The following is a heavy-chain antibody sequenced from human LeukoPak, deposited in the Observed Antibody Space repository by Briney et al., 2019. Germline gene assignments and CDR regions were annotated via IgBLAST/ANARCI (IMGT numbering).Heavy chain of an antibody. Sequence: SETLSLTCTVSGGSINSYYWGWIRQPPGKGLEWIGSIYYSGSTYYNPSLKSRVTISVDTSKNQFSLKLSSVTAADTAVYYCARLGRTDYWGQGTLVTVSS. J-gene: IGHJ4*02. CDR3: ARLGRTDY. CDR2: IYYSGST. V-gene: IGHV4-39*01. CDR1: GGSINSYY. D-gene: IGHD1-26*01.